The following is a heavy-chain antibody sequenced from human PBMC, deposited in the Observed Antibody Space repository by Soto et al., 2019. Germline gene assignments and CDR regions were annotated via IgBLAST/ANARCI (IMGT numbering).Heavy chain of an antibody. V-gene: IGHV1-69*12. CDR1: GGTFSSYA. CDR3: ASQRADRGVIPCYGMDV. D-gene: IGHD3-10*01. Sequence: QVQLVQSGAEVKKPGSSVKVSCKASGGTFSSYAISWVRQAPGQGLEWMGGIIPIFGTANYAQKFQGRVTITADEYKSTAYMELSSLRSEDTAVYYCASQRADRGVIPCYGMDVWGQGTTVTVSS. CDR2: IIPIFGTA. J-gene: IGHJ6*02.